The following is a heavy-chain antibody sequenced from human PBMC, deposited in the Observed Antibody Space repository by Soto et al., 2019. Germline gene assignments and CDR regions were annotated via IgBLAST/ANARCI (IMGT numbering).Heavy chain of an antibody. J-gene: IGHJ2*01. Sequence: EVQLVESGGGLVQPGGSLRLSCAASGFTFSSYWMHWVRQAPGKGLVWVSRINSDGSSTSYADSVKGRFTISRDNATNTLSLHMNSLRAVDTAVYYCAREVRGIRGYWYVDLWGRGTLVTVSS. V-gene: IGHV3-74*01. CDR2: INSDGSST. D-gene: IGHD3-10*01. CDR1: GFTFSSYW. CDR3: AREVRGIRGYWYVDL.